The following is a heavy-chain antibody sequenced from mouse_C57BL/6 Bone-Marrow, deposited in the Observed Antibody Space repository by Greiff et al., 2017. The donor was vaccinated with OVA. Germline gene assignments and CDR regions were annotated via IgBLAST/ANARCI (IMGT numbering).Heavy chain of an antibody. CDR2: INPNNGGT. V-gene: IGHV1-26*01. CDR1: GYTFTDYY. Sequence: EVQLQQSGPELVKPGASVKISCKASGYTFTDYYMNWVKQSHGKSLEWIGDINPNNGGTSYNQKFKGKATLTVDKSSSTAYMELRSLTSEDSAVYYCARRRRLGSLLAMDYWGQGTSVTVSS. CDR3: ARRRRLGSLLAMDY. J-gene: IGHJ4*01. D-gene: IGHD6-2*01.